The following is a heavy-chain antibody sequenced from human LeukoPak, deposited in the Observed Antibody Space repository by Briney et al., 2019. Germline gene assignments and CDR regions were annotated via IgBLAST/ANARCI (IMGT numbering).Heavy chain of an antibody. V-gene: IGHV4-59*01. J-gene: IGHJ3*02. CDR2: IYYSGST. CDR1: GGSISSYY. D-gene: IGHD2-2*01. Sequence: SETLSLTCTVSGGSISSYYWSWIRQPPGKGLEWIGYIYYSGSTNYNPSLKSRVTISVDTSKNQFSLRLSSVTAADTAVYYCARYIDDCSSTSCQGDAFDIWGQGTMVTVSS. CDR3: ARYIDDCSSTSCQGDAFDI.